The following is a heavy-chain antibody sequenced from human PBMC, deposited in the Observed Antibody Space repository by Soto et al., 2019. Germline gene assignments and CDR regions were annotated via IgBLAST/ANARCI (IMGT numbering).Heavy chain of an antibody. CDR1: GGSFSGYY. CDR3: ARGVAYYDFWSGYYRGGSMDV. Sequence: TSETLSLTCAVYGGSFSGYYWSWIRQPPGKGLEWIGEINHSGSTNYNPSLKSRVTISVDTSKNQFSLKLSSVTAADTAVYYCARGVAYYDFWSGYYRGGSMDVWGQGTTVTVSS. J-gene: IGHJ6*02. D-gene: IGHD3-3*01. CDR2: INHSGST. V-gene: IGHV4-34*01.